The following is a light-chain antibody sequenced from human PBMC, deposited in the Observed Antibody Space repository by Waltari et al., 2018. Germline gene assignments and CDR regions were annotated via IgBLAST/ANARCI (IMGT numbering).Light chain of an antibody. J-gene: IGKJ3*01. CDR2: AAS. V-gene: IGKV1-8*01. Sequence: AIRMTKYPSSLSAFTGARVTITCRASQGISSYLAWYQQKPGKAPKLLIYAASTLQSGVPSRFSGSGSGTDFTLTISCLQSEDFATYYCQQYYSYPPFTFGPGTKVDIK. CDR1: QGISSY. CDR3: QQYYSYPPFT.